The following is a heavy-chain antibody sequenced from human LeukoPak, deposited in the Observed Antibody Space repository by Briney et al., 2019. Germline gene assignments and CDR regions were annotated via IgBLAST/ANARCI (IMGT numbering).Heavy chain of an antibody. Sequence: GGSLRLSCAASGFTFDDYGMSWVRQAPGKGLEWVSSISSSSSYIFYADSVKGRFTISRDNAKNSLYLQMNSLRAEDTAVYYCARFSLVVGAMGYYFDYWGQGTLVTVSS. CDR3: ARFSLVVGAMGYYFDY. CDR1: GFTFDDYG. CDR2: ISSSSSYI. J-gene: IGHJ4*02. V-gene: IGHV3-21*06. D-gene: IGHD1-26*01.